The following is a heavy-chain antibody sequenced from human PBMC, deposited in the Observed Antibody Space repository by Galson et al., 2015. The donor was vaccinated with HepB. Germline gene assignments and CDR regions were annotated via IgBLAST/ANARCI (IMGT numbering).Heavy chain of an antibody. CDR1: EITFKSDW. J-gene: IGHJ4*02. D-gene: IGHD2/OR15-2a*01. V-gene: IGHV3-7*03. CDR2: MKEDGSQK. CDR3: VSWFQTKNY. Sequence: FLRLSCAVSEITFKSDWMNWVRRAPGKGLEWVAHMKEDGSQKYYVESVKGRFTISRDNAENSLLLQMDIMRAEDTAVYYCVSWFQTKNYWGQGTLVTVSS.